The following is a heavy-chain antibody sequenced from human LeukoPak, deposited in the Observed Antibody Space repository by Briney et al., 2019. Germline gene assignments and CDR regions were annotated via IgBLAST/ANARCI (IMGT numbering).Heavy chain of an antibody. D-gene: IGHD2-2*01. CDR3: ASIYCSSTSCYWLHFDY. V-gene: IGHV1-69*05. CDR1: GGTFSSYA. Sequence: EASVKVSCKASGGTFSSYAISWVRQATGQGLEWMGGIIPIFGTANYAQKFQGRVTITTDESTSTAYMELSSLRSEDTAVYYCASIYCSSTSCYWLHFDYWGQGTLVTVSS. J-gene: IGHJ4*02. CDR2: IIPIFGTA.